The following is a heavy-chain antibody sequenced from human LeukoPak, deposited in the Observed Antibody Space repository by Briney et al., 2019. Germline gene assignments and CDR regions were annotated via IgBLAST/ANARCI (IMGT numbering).Heavy chain of an antibody. CDR3: AKLHFWSGYYDY. CDR2: ISGDGGST. Sequence: GGSLRLSCAASGFTFDDYAMHWVRQAPGKGLEWVSLISGDGGSTYYADSVKGRFTISRDNSKNSLYLQMNSLRTEDTASYYCAKLHFWSGYYDYWGQGTLVTVSS. J-gene: IGHJ4*02. V-gene: IGHV3-43*02. D-gene: IGHD3-3*02. CDR1: GFTFDDYA.